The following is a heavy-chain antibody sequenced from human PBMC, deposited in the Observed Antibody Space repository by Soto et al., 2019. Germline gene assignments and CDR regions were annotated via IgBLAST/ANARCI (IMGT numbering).Heavy chain of an antibody. J-gene: IGHJ6*02. D-gene: IGHD3-10*01. Sequence: ASVKVSCKASGYTFTSYAMHWVRQAPGQRLEWMGWINAGNGNTKYSQKFQGRVTITRDTSASTAYMELSSLRSEDTAVYYCARATYYYGSGSYYTSYSYYYGMDVWGQGTTVTVS. CDR3: ARATYYYGSGSYYTSYSYYYGMDV. CDR2: INAGNGNT. CDR1: GYTFTSYA. V-gene: IGHV1-3*01.